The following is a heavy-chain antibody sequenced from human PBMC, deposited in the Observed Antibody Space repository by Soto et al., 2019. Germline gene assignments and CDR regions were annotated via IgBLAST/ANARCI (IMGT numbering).Heavy chain of an antibody. CDR3: ARAGRGYCSGFSCDSGLYGMDV. J-gene: IGHJ6*02. CDR1: GDSISSRNG. Sequence: QVQLQESGPGLVKPSGTLSLTCAVSGDSISSRNGWSWVRQPPGKGLEWIGQISNGGNTNYNPSLQSRFTISVDKSKNQFSLKLSSVTAADTAVYYWARAGRGYCSGFSCDSGLYGMDVWGQGTTVTVSS. V-gene: IGHV4-4*02. CDR2: ISNGGNT. D-gene: IGHD2-15*01.